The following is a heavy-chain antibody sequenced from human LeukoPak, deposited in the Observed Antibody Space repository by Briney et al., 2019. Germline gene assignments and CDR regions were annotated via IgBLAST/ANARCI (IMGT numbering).Heavy chain of an antibody. CDR3: AKDLDYGSGSYRWFDP. D-gene: IGHD3-10*01. CDR1: GFTFSSYG. CDR2: ISYDGSNK. J-gene: IGHJ5*02. V-gene: IGHV3-30*18. Sequence: GGSLRLSCAASGFTFSSYGMHWVRQAPGKGLEWVAVISYDGSNKYYADSVKGRFTISRDNSKNTLYLQMNSLRAEDTAVYYCAKDLDYGSGSYRWFDPWGQGTLVTVSS.